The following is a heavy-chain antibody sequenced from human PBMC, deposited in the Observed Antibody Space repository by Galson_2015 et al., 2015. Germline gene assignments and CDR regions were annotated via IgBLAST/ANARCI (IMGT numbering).Heavy chain of an antibody. D-gene: IGHD4-23*01. Sequence: SVKVSCKASGGTFSSYAISWVRQAPGKGLEWMGGIMHIFGTANYAQKFKGRVTITGDESTSTAYMELVSLRSEDTAVYYCAGLTPDDYGGRRLVPWGQGTLVTVSS. CDR1: GGTFSSYA. V-gene: IGHV1-69*13. CDR2: IMHIFGTA. CDR3: AGLTPDDYGGRRLVP. J-gene: IGHJ5*02.